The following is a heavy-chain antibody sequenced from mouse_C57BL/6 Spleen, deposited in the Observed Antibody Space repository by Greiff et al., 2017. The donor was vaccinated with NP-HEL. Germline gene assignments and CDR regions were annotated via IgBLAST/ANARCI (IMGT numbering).Heavy chain of an antibody. CDR3: AMDRAYEGYYDWYFDV. V-gene: IGHV5-4*01. CDR1: GFTFSSYA. D-gene: IGHD2-3*01. CDR2: ISDGGSYT. J-gene: IGHJ1*03. Sequence: EVQLQESGGGLVKPGGSLKLSCAASGFTFSSYAMSWVRQTPEKRLEWVATISDGGSYTYYPDNVKGRFTISRDNAKHNLYLQMSHLKSEDTAMYYCAMDRAYEGYYDWYFDVWGTGSTVTVSS.